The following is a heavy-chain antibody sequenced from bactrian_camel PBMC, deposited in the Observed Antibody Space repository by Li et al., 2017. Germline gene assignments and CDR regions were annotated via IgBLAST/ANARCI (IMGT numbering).Heavy chain of an antibody. CDR2: VTSGGST. CDR3: AAVPDLGHLTPIEALGVITPGQY. D-gene: IGHD3*01. Sequence: DVQLVESGGGLVQPGDSVRLSCVASGFHVRSYYMSWVRQAPENACELVSRVTSGGSTYYADSVKGRFTISRDNAKNTLYLQMNSLEPEDTAMYYCAAVPDLGHLTPIEALGVITPGQYWGQGTQVTVS. V-gene: IGHV3S32*01. CDR1: GFHVRSYY. J-gene: IGHJ4*01.